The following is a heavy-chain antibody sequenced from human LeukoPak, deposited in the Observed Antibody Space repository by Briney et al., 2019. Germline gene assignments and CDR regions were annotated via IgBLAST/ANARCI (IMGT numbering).Heavy chain of an antibody. CDR3: ARVTMVRDGLDY. CDR1: GYTFTSYY. J-gene: IGHJ4*02. V-gene: IGHV1-46*01. Sequence: ASVKVSCKASGYTFTSYYMYWVRQAPGQGLEWMGLINPSGGSTSYAQKFQGRVTMTRDTSTSTVYMELSSLRSEDTAVYYCARVTMVRDGLDYWGQGTLVTVSS. D-gene: IGHD3-10*01. CDR2: INPSGGST.